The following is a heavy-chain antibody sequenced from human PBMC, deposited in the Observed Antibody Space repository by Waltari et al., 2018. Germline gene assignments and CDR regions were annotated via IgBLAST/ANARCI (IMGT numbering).Heavy chain of an antibody. CDR2: IGDGDT. V-gene: IGHV3-23*01. Sequence: EVQLLESGGDLVQPGESLRLSCAHSGLPFGSYAMNWVRQGTGKGLEWLSTIGDGDTYYADSVKGRFTISRDNSKNTLYLQMNGLRAEETAVYYCAKSGQCSTKCNSFDYWGQGVLVTVSS. CDR3: AKSGQCSTKCNSFDY. J-gene: IGHJ4*02. CDR1: GLPFGSYA. D-gene: IGHD2-2*03.